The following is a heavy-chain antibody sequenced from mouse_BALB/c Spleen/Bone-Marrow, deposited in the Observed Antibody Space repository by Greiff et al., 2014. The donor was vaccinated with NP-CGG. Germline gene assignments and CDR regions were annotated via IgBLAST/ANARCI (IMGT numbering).Heavy chain of an antibody. J-gene: IGHJ4*01. CDR3: ARSGSSGYYAMDY. D-gene: IGHD3-1*01. CDR1: GYTFTSYN. Sequence: QVQLQQSGAELVKPGASVKKSCKASGYTFTSYNMHWVKQTPGQGPEWIGAIYPGNGDTSYNQKFKGKATLTADKSSSTAYMQLSSLTSEDSAVYYCARSGSSGYYAMDYWGQGTSVTVSS. V-gene: IGHV1-12*01. CDR2: IYPGNGDT.